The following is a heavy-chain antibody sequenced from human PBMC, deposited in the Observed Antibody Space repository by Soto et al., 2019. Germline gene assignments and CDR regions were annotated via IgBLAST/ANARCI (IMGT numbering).Heavy chain of an antibody. D-gene: IGHD2-2*01. CDR3: ARGFGVVVPAAPPYYYYYGMDV. J-gene: IGHJ6*02. CDR1: GFTFSSYS. V-gene: IGHV3-21*01. Sequence: VQLVESGGGLVKPGGSLRLSCAASGFTFSSYSMNWVRQAPGKGLEWVLSISSSSSYIYYADSVKGRFTISRDNAKNSLYLQMNSLRAEDTAVYYCARGFGVVVPAAPPYYYYYGMDVWGQGTTVTVSS. CDR2: ISSSSSYI.